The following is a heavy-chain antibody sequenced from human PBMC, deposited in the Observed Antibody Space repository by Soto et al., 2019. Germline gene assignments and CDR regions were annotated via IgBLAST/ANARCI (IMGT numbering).Heavy chain of an antibody. D-gene: IGHD3-3*01. Sequence: QVQLVESGGGVVQPGRSLRLSCAASGFTFSTYGMHWVRQAPGKGLELVAVISYDETNKYYADSVKGRFTISRDNSKNTLYLEMSSLRAEDTSIYYCAKRSGYYFDSWGQGTLVTVSS. CDR2: ISYDETNK. CDR3: AKRSGYYFDS. V-gene: IGHV3-30*18. J-gene: IGHJ4*02. CDR1: GFTFSTYG.